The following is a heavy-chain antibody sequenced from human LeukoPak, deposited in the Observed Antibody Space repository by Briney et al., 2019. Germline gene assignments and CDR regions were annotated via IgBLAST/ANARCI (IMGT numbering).Heavy chain of an antibody. J-gene: IGHJ2*01. CDR2: IYTSGST. V-gene: IGHV4-61*02. D-gene: IGHD1-26*01. Sequence: SETLSLTCTVSGGSISRGRYYWSWIRQPAGKELEWIGRIYTSGSTNYNPSLNSRVTISVDTSKNQFSLKLSSVTAADTAVYYCARDVWDWYFDLWGRGTLVTVSS. CDR1: GGSISRGRYY. CDR3: ARDVWDWYFDL.